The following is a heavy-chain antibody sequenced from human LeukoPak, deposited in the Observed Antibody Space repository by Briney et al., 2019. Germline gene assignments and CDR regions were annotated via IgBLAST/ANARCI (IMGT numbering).Heavy chain of an antibody. CDR2: INPSGGST. CDR1: GYTFTGYY. D-gene: IGHD3-3*01. V-gene: IGHV1-46*01. Sequence: ASVKVSCKASGYTFTGYYMHWVRQAPGQGLEWMGIINPSGGSTSYAQKFQGRVTMTRDMSTSTVYMELSSLRSEDTAVYYCARDLGFGVVIPTDDAFDIWGQGTMVTVSS. J-gene: IGHJ3*02. CDR3: ARDLGFGVVIPTDDAFDI.